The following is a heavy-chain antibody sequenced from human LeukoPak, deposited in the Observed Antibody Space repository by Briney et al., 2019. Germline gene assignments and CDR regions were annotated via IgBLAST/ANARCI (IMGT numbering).Heavy chain of an antibody. CDR2: INHSGST. Sequence: PSETLSLTCAVYGGSFSGYYWSWIRQPPGKGLEWIGEINHSGSTNYNPSLKSRVTISVDTSENQFSLKLSSVTAADTAVYYCARMTTTNYFDYWGQGTLVTVSS. J-gene: IGHJ4*02. CDR3: ARMTTTNYFDY. CDR1: GGSFSGYY. V-gene: IGHV4-34*01. D-gene: IGHD4-17*01.